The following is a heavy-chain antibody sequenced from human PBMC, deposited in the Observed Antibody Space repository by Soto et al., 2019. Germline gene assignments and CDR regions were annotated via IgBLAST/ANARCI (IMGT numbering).Heavy chain of an antibody. CDR1: GASLTYGSLF. V-gene: IGHV4-39*01. Sequence: PSETLSLTCTVSGASLTYGSLFWGWIRQSPGKGVEWIASTYIGGMTYYNPSLRSRVTISVDTSKRQFSLRLNSVTAADTAVYYCSTXPETFSPAGYYVNWFDPWGHGTLVTVSS. CDR2: TYIGGMT. J-gene: IGHJ5*02. D-gene: IGHD3-22*01. CDR3: STXPETFSPAGYYVNWFDP.